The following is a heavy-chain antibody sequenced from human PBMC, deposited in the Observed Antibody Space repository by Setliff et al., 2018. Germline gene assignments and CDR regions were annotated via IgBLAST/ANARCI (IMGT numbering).Heavy chain of an antibody. CDR2: ISAYNGNT. CDR3: ARDAWDYGDYGGRYWFDY. D-gene: IGHD4-17*01. J-gene: IGHJ4*02. Sequence: KVSCKASGYTFTSYGISWVRQAPGQGLEWMGWISAYNGNTNYAQKLQGRVTMTTDTSTSTAYMELRSLRSDDTAVYYCARDAWDYGDYGGRYWFDYWGQGTLVTVSS. CDR1: GYTFTSYG. V-gene: IGHV1-18*01.